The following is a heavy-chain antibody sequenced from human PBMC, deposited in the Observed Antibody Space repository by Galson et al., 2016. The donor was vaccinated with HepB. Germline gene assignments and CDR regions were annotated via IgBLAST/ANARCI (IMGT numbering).Heavy chain of an antibody. J-gene: IGHJ3*01. Sequence: SETLSLTCAVYGGSFSTYYWTWIRQPPGKGLEWIGEINRSGSANYNPSLKSRVTISVDTSKNQFSLKLTSVTAADSAVYYCARVGTMGFYGFDVWGQGTMVTVSS. CDR1: GGSFSTYY. CDR2: INRSGSA. D-gene: IGHD3-10*01. V-gene: IGHV4-34*01. CDR3: ARVGTMGFYGFDV.